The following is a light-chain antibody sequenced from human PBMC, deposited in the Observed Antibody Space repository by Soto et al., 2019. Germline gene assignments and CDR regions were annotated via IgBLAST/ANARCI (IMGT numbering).Light chain of an antibody. CDR2: RNS. J-gene: IGLJ3*02. Sequence: QSVLTQPPSASGTPGQRVTISCSGSSSNIGSNFVYWYQQLPGTAPKLLIYRNSQRPSGVPDRFSGSKSGTSASLAIIGLRSEDEADYYCAAWDDSLSGWVFGGGTKLTVL. V-gene: IGLV1-47*01. CDR3: AAWDDSLSGWV. CDR1: SSNIGSNF.